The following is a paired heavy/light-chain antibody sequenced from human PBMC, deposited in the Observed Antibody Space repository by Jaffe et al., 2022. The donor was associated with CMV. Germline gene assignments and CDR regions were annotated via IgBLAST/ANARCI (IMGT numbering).Light chain of an antibody. CDR2: GAS. V-gene: IGKV3-15*01. CDR3: QQYHNWPPWT. J-gene: IGKJ2*02. CDR1: QSVSSN. Sequence: EIVMTQSPATLSVSPGERATLSCRASQSVSSNLAWYQQKPGQAPRLLIYGASTRATGIPARFSGSGSGTEFTLTISSLQSEDFAVYYCQQYHNWPPWTFGQGTKLEIK.
Heavy chain of an antibody. CDR1: GFTFGDYA. Sequence: EVQLVESGGGLVKPGRSLRLSCTTSGFTFGDYAVSWFRQAPGKGLEWVGFIRSKAYTGTTDYAASVKGRFTISRDDSKSIAYLQMDSLKIDDTAVYYCTRGTRTAVAGVKYYFDYWGQGTLVTVSS. CDR2: IRSKAYTGTT. V-gene: IGHV3-49*05. J-gene: IGHJ4*02. D-gene: IGHD6-19*01. CDR3: TRGTRTAVAGVKYYFDY.